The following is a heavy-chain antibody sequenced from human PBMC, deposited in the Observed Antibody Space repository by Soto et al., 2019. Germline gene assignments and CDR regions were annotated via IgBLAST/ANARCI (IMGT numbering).Heavy chain of an antibody. CDR2: IYSGGST. J-gene: IGHJ6*03. CDR1: GFTVSSNY. Sequence: EVQLVESGGGLVQPGGSLRLSCAASGFTVSSNYMSWVRQAPGKGLEWVSVIYSGGSTYYADSVKGRFTISRDNSKNTLYLQMNSLRAEDTAVYYCARDGAIGSWYYMDVWGTGTTVTVSS. D-gene: IGHD1-26*01. CDR3: ARDGAIGSWYYMDV. V-gene: IGHV3-66*01.